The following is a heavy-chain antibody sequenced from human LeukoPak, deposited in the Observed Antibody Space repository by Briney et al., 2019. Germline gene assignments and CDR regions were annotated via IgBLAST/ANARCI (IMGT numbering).Heavy chain of an antibody. V-gene: IGHV1-2*02. Sequence: ASVKVSCKTSGYTFTKYYTHWVRQAPGQGLEWMGWMNPNSGGTNYTQKFQGRVTMTRDTSINTAYMGLSRLKSDDTAVYYCATSSGYSHTWGAFDYWGQGALVTVSS. D-gene: IGHD5-18*01. CDR3: ATSSGYSHTWGAFDY. CDR2: MNPNSGGT. CDR1: GYTFTKYY. J-gene: IGHJ4*02.